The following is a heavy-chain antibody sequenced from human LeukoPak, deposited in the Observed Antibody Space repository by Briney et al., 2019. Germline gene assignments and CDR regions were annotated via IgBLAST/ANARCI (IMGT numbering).Heavy chain of an antibody. CDR1: GYSFTSYW. J-gene: IGHJ4*02. CDR3: ARHSAGIVVAGK. CDR2: IDPSDSYT. Sequence: GESLEISCKASGYSFTSYWISWVRQMPGKGLEWMGRIDPSDSYTNYSPSFQGHVTISADKSISTVYLQWSSLKASDAAMYYCARHSAGIVVAGKWGQGTLVTVSS. V-gene: IGHV5-10-1*01. D-gene: IGHD6-19*01.